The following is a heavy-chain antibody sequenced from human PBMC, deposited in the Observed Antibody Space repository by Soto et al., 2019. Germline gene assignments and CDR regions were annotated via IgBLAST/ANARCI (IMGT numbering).Heavy chain of an antibody. J-gene: IGHJ3*02. V-gene: IGHV3-64*01. CDR2: ISSNGGST. Sequence: PGGSLRLSCAASGFIFGNNGMHWVRQAPGKGLEYVSAISSNGGSTYYANSVKGRFTISRDNSKNTLYLQMGSLRAEDMAVYYCGRSGYDDAFDIWGQGTMVTVS. CDR3: GRSGYDDAFDI. CDR1: GFIFGNNG. D-gene: IGHD5-12*01.